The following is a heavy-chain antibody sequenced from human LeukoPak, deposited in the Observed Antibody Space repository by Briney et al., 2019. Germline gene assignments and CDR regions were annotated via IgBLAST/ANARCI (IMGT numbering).Heavy chain of an antibody. V-gene: IGHV4-61*02. D-gene: IGHD3-22*01. CDR2: IYTSAST. CDR1: GGSISSGSYY. J-gene: IGHJ4*02. CDR3: AREGWLSTTNY. Sequence: PSETLSLTCTVSGGSISSGSYYWSWIRQPAGKGLEWIGRIYTSASTNYNPSLKSRFTISVDTSKNPFSLKLSSVTAADTAVYYCAREGWLSTTNYWGQGTLVTVSS.